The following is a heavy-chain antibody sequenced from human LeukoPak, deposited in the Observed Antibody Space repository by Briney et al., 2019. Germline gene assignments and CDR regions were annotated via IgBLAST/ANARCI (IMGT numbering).Heavy chain of an antibody. CDR1: GGTFSSYA. V-gene: IGHV1-69*05. D-gene: IGHD3-16*01. CDR2: IIPIFGTA. CDR3: ATSEDYGDFDP. Sequence: GSSVKVSCKASGGTFSSYAISWVQQAPGQGLEWMGRIIPIFGTANYAQRFQGRVTITTDESTSTAYMELSSLRSEDTAVYYCATSEDYGDFDPWGQGTLVTVSS. J-gene: IGHJ5*02.